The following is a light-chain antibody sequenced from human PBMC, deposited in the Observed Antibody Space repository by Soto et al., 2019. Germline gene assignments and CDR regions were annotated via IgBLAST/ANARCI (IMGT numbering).Light chain of an antibody. Sequence: QSALPQPPSASGSPGQSVTISCTGTSSDVGGYNYVSWYQQHPGKAPKLMIYEVNKRPSGVPDRFSASKSGNTASLTVSGLQSEDEADYYCSSYAGSNILFGTGTKLTVL. CDR2: EVN. CDR3: SSYAGSNIL. CDR1: SSDVGGYNY. V-gene: IGLV2-8*01. J-gene: IGLJ1*01.